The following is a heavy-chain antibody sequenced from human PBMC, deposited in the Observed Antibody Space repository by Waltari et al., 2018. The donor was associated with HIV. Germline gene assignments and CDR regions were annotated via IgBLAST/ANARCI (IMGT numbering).Heavy chain of an antibody. V-gene: IGHV2-5*01. J-gene: IGHJ5*02. Sequence: QITLKESGPTLVKPTQTLTLTCTFAGFSLSTSVVGVGWIRQPPGKALEWLAIIYWNDDKRYSPSLKSRLTITKDTSKNQVVLTMTNMDPVDTATYYCAHVEYCSGGNCYSNWFDPWGQGTLVTVSS. D-gene: IGHD2-15*01. CDR3: AHVEYCSGGNCYSNWFDP. CDR1: GFSLSTSVVG. CDR2: IYWNDDK.